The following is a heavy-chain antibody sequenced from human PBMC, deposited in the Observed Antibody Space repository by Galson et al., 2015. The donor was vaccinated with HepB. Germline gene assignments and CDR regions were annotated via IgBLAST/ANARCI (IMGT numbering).Heavy chain of an antibody. CDR3: ARVAYGYIGY. CDR2: IYSGGST. D-gene: IGHD5-18*01. Sequence: SLRLSCAASGFTFSSYWMHWVRQAPGKGLEWVSVIYSGGSTYYADSVKGRFTISRHNSKNTLYLQMNSLRAEDTAVYYCARVAYGYIGYWGQGTLVTVSS. J-gene: IGHJ4*02. V-gene: IGHV3-53*04. CDR1: GFTFSSYW.